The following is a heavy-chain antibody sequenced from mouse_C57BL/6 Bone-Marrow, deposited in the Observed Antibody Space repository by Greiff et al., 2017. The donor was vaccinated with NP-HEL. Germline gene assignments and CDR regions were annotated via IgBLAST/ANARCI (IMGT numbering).Heavy chain of an antibody. D-gene: IGHD2-3*01. CDR2: ISDGGSYT. J-gene: IGHJ3*01. V-gene: IGHV5-4*01. CDR3: ARGMGFAY. Sequence: EVHLVESGGGLVKPGGSLKLSCAASGFTFSSYAMSWVRQTPEKRLAWVATISDGGSYTYYPDNVKGRFTISRDNAKNNLYLQMSHLKSEDTAMYYCARGMGFAYWGQGTLVTVSA. CDR1: GFTFSSYA.